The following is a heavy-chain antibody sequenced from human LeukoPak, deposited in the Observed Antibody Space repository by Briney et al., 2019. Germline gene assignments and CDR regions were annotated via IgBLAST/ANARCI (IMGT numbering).Heavy chain of an antibody. CDR3: AKGVLGSTSRPNWFDP. CDR1: GFTFSSCA. Sequence: PGGSLRLSCAASGFTFSSCAMSWVRQAPGKGLEWVSAISGSGGSTYYADSVKGRFTISRDNSKNTLYLQMNSLRAEDTAVYYCAKGVLGSTSRPNWFDPWGQGTLVTVSS. CDR2: ISGSGGST. J-gene: IGHJ5*02. V-gene: IGHV3-23*01. D-gene: IGHD2-2*01.